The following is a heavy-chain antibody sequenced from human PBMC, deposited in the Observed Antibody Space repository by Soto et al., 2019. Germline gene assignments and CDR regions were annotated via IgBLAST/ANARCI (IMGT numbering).Heavy chain of an antibody. CDR1: GYSFTGHY. CDR3: AREGPGGIVRPRARNYCDP. D-gene: IGHD1-7*01. Sequence: QVQLVQSGAEVKKPGASVKVSCKTSGYSFTGHYIHWVRLAPGQGLEWMGWISPYTGATNYAQKFQYRVIMTRDTSSSITSRELNSLTPNDTAVYYCAREGPGGIVRPRARNYCDPWGQGTLVTVSS. V-gene: IGHV1-2*02. CDR2: ISPYTGAT. J-gene: IGHJ5*02.